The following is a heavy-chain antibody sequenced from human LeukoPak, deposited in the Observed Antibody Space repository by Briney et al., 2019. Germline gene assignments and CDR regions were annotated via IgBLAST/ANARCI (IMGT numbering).Heavy chain of an antibody. V-gene: IGHV4-39*01. CDR3: TRGSDILTGYRTPYYFDY. CDR2: IYSSGST. D-gene: IGHD3-9*01. CDR1: GVSISSSSYY. Sequence: SETLSLTCNVSGVSISSSSYYWGWIRQPPGKGLEWIGSIYSSGSTYYNSSLKSRVTISIDTSKNQVSLKMSSVTAADTAVYYCTRGSDILTGYRTPYYFDYWGRGTLVTVSS. J-gene: IGHJ4*02.